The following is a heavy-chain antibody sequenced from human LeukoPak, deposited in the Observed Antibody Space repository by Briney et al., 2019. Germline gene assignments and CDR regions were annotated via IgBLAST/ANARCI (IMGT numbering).Heavy chain of an antibody. CDR2: IYHSGST. V-gene: IGHV4-38-2*02. CDR1: GYSISSGYY. D-gene: IGHD1-26*01. Sequence: PSETLSLTCTVSGYSISSGYYWGWIRQPPGKGLEWIGSIYHSGSTYYNPSLKSRITMSVDTSKNQFSLKLSSVTAADTAVYYCARSGSYSGPYVYWGQGTVVTVSS. CDR3: ARSGSYSGPYVY. J-gene: IGHJ4*02.